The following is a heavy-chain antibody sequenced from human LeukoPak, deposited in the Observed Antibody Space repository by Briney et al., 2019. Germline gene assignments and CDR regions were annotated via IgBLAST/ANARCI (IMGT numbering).Heavy chain of an antibody. CDR2: IIPIFGTA. D-gene: IGHD4-23*01. CDR1: GGTFSSYA. J-gene: IGHJ4*02. Sequence: PVKVSCKASGGTFSSYAISWVRQAPGQGLGWMGGIIPIFGTANYAQKFQGRVTITADESTSTAYMELSSLRSEDTAVYYCARLNYGGNSIVWDYWGQGTLVTVSS. V-gene: IGHV1-69*13. CDR3: ARLNYGGNSIVWDY.